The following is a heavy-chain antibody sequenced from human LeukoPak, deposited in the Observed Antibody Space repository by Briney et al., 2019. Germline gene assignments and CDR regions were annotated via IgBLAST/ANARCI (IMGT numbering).Heavy chain of an antibody. CDR1: GFPFSSYA. J-gene: IGHJ4*02. D-gene: IGHD4-23*01. V-gene: IGHV3-23*01. CDR3: AKDLGYGGNSGIDY. CDR2: ISGSGGST. Sequence: PGGSLRLSCAASGFPFSSYAMSWVRQAPGKGLEWVSGISGSGGSTYYADSVKGRFTISRDNSKNTVYLQMNSLRADDTAVYYCAKDLGYGGNSGIDYWGQGTLVTVSS.